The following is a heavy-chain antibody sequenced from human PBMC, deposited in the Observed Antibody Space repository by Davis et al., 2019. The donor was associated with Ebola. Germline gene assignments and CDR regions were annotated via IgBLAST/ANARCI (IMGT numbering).Heavy chain of an antibody. CDR3: ARDETYCGGDCYSESFDY. V-gene: IGHV3-21*01. CDR2: ISSSSSYI. J-gene: IGHJ4*02. CDR1: GFTFSSYS. Sequence: GGSLRLSCAASGFTFSSYSMNWVRQAPGKGLEWVSSISSSSSYIYYADSVKGRFTISRDNAKNSLYLQMNSLRAEDTAVYYCARDETYCGGDCYSESFDYWGQGTLVTVSS. D-gene: IGHD2-21*02.